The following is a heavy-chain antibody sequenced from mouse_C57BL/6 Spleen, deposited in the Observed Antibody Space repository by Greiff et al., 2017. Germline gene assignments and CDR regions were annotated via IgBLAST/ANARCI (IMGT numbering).Heavy chain of an antibody. Sequence: EVKLVESGGGLVKPGGSLTLSCAASGFTFSDYVMHWVRQAPETGLEWVAYISSGSSTIYYADTVKGRFTISRDNAQHTLFLQMTSLRSEDTSMYYCARVDYEYFDYWGQGTTLTVSS. V-gene: IGHV5-17*01. J-gene: IGHJ2*01. CDR2: ISSGSSTI. D-gene: IGHD2-4*01. CDR1: GFTFSDYV. CDR3: ARVDYEYFDY.